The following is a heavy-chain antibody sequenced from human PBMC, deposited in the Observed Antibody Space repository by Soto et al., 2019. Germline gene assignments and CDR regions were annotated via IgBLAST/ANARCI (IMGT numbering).Heavy chain of an antibody. CDR1: GGTFSSYA. J-gene: IGHJ4*02. CDR3: AREAHCSGGSCSIYFDY. D-gene: IGHD2-15*01. V-gene: IGHV1-69*01. CDR2: IIPIFGTA. Sequence: QVQLVQSGAEVKKPGSSVKVSCKASGGTFSSYAISWVRQAPGQGLEWMGGIIPIFGTANYAQKFQGRVTITADESTSTAYMELSSLRSKDTAVYYWAREAHCSGGSCSIYFDYWGQGTLVTVSS.